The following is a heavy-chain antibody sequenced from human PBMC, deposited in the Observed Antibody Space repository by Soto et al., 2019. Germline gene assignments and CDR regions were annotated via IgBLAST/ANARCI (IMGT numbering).Heavy chain of an antibody. CDR2: IYHSGST. D-gene: IGHD6-19*01. CDR3: ASAGGLGAVAADY. J-gene: IGHJ4*02. Sequence: QLQLQESGSGLVKPSQILSLACAVSGGSISSGGYSWSWIRQPPGKGLEWIGYIYHSGSTYYNPSLQSRVTISVDSSKNHFSLKLSSVTAADTAVYYSASAGGLGAVAADYWGQGTLVTVSS. V-gene: IGHV4-30-2*01. CDR1: GGSISSGGYS.